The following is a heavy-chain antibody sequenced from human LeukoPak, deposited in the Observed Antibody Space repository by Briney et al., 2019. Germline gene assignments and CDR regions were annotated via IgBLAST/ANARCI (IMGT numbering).Heavy chain of an antibody. Sequence: GGSLRLSCAVSGFTLSDHNMDWVRQAPGKGLEWVGRTTNKAHSYTTEYAASVKGRFTISRDDSQNSLYLQMNSLKTEDTAVYSCARAPSGLDYWGQGILVTVSS. V-gene: IGHV3-72*01. J-gene: IGHJ4*02. CDR2: TTNKAHSYTT. CDR1: GFTLSDHN. D-gene: IGHD2-15*01. CDR3: ARAPSGLDY.